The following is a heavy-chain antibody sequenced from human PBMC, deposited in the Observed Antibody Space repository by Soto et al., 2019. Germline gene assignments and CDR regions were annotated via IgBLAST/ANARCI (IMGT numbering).Heavy chain of an antibody. D-gene: IGHD2-8*01. CDR2: INPKSGGT. CDR1: GYSLTDYH. Sequence: ASVKVSCKASGYSLTDYHIHLVRQAPGQGLEWLGRINPKSGGTSTAQKFQGWVTMTTDTSISTASMELTRLTSDDTAIYYCARGDSTDCSNGVCSFFYNHDMDVWGQGTTVTVSS. CDR3: ARGDSTDCSNGVCSFFYNHDMDV. J-gene: IGHJ6*02. V-gene: IGHV1-2*04.